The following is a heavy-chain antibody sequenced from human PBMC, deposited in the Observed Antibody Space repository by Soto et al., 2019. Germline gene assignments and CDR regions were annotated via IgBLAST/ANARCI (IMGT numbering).Heavy chain of an antibody. Sequence: QVQLQESGPGLVKPSQTLSLTCTVSGDSFSGDDYYWSWIRQPPGEGLEWIGYVYNSGSSYRNPSLKSRVTISVDTSKNQFSLKLSSVTAADTAVYYCARGGDHVHYYYYGIDVWGQGTTVTVSS. V-gene: IGHV4-30-4*01. CDR3: ARGGDHVHYYYYGIDV. J-gene: IGHJ6*02. CDR1: GDSFSGDDYY. CDR2: VYNSGSS. D-gene: IGHD4-17*01.